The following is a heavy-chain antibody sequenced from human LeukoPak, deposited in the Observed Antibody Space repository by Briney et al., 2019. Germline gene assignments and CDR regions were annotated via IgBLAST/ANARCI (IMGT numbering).Heavy chain of an antibody. CDR1: GGSISSYY. CDR2: IYYSGST. CDR3: AGPTKYSSGWPGI. V-gene: IGHV4-59*08. D-gene: IGHD6-19*01. Sequence: PSETLSLTCTVSGGSISSYYWSWIRQPPGKGLEWIGYIYYSGSTYYNPSLKSRVTISVDTSKNQFSLKLSSVTAADTAVYYCAGPTKYSSGWPGIWGQGTLVTVSS. J-gene: IGHJ4*02.